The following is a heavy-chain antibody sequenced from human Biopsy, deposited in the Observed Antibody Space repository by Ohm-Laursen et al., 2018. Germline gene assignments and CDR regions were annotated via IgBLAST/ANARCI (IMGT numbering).Heavy chain of an antibody. V-gene: IGHV4-59*01. CDR2: IYYSGIA. D-gene: IGHD5-24*01. J-gene: IGHJ5*02. Sequence: TLSLTCTVSGGPLNSYYWSWIRQPPGKGLEWIGYIYYSGIAANYNPSLKGRVTISVDTSKHQFSLRLTSATAADTAVYHCARGGFGLDGYNSPWGRGTLVIVSS. CDR3: ARGGFGLDGYNSP. CDR1: GGPLNSYY.